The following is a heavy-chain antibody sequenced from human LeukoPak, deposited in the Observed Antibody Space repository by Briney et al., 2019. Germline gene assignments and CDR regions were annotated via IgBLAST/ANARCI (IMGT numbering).Heavy chain of an antibody. D-gene: IGHD3-22*01. CDR3: AKDGFDYYDSSGYYYFNY. V-gene: IGHV3-23*01. CDR1: GFTFSSYA. Sequence: GGSLRLSCAASGFTFSSYAMTWVRQAPGKGLEWVSDIGGGGTYYADSVKGRFTISRDISKSTLYLQMNSLRAEDTAVYYCAKDGFDYYDSSGYYYFNYWGQGTLVTVSS. J-gene: IGHJ4*02. CDR2: IGGGGT.